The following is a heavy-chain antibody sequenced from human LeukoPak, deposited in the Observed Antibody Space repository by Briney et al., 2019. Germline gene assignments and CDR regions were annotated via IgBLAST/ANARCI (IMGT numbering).Heavy chain of an antibody. CDR1: GGSISSYY. Sequence: SETLSLTCTVSGGSISSYYWSWIRQPPGKGLEWIGYIYYSGSTNYNPSLMSRVTISVDTSKNQFSLKLSSVTAADTAVYYCSAGTVDYYYYYGMDVWGQGTTVTVSS. CDR3: SAGTVDYYYYYGMDV. CDR2: IYYSGST. D-gene: IGHD6-13*01. J-gene: IGHJ6*02. V-gene: IGHV4-59*01.